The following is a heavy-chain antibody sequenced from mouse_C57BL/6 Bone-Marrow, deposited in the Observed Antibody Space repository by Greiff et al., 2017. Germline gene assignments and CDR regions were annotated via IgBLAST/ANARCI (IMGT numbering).Heavy chain of an antibody. J-gene: IGHJ1*03. Sequence: EVHLVESGGGLVQPGGSLSLSCAASGFTFTDYYMSWVRQPPGKALEWLGFISNKDNGYTTEYSASVKGRFTISRDNSQSILYLQMNALRAEYRATYYCARSISRYFDVWGTGTTGTVSS. CDR2: ISNKDNGYTT. CDR3: ARSISRYFDV. V-gene: IGHV7-3*01. CDR1: GFTFTDYY.